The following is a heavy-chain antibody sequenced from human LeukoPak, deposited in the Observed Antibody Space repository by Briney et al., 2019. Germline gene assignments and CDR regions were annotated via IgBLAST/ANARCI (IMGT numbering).Heavy chain of an antibody. D-gene: IGHD4-11*01. CDR2: IYYSGST. J-gene: IGHJ4*02. CDR1: GVSISSGGYY. CDR3: ARGDSNYYFDY. Sequence: SQTLSLTCTVSGVSISSGGYYWSWIRQHPGKGLEWIGYIYYSGSTYYNPSLKSRVTISVDTSKNQFSLKLSSVTAADTAVYYCARGDSNYYFDYWGQGTLVTVSS. V-gene: IGHV4-31*03.